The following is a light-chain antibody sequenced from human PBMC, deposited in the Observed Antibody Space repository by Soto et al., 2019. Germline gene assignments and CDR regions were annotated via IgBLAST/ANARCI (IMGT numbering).Light chain of an antibody. J-gene: IGKJ1*01. CDR2: RAS. CDR1: QNINTW. CDR3: QPYETYSWT. V-gene: IGKV1-5*03. Sequence: EIQMTQCPCTLGAAVGDRATITCGAIQNINTWLAWYQQKPGKGATLLIYRASRLESGVTPRFSGSGSGTEFALTISSLQPADFATYYCQPYETYSWTVGQGTKVEIK.